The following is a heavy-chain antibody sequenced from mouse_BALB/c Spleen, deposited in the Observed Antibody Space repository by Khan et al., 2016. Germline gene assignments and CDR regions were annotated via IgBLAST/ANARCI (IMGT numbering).Heavy chain of an antibody. Sequence: EVKLLEAGGGQVQPGRSLKLSCASSGFDFSRYWMSWVRQAPGKGLEWIGEINLDSSTINYTPSLKDKFIISRDNAKNTLYLQMSKVRSEDTALYYCASRVGVGAMEYWGQGTSVTVSS. CDR2: INLDSSTI. CDR3: ASRVGVGAMEY. D-gene: IGHD1-1*02. J-gene: IGHJ4*01. V-gene: IGHV4-1*02. CDR1: GFDFSRYW.